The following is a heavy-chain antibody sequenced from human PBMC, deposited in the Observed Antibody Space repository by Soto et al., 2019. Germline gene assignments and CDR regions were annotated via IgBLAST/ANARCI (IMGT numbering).Heavy chain of an antibody. CDR3: TRGIDVWSGYPRYCLDY. J-gene: IGHJ4*02. D-gene: IGHD3-3*01. V-gene: IGHV3-73*02. CDR1: GFIFSDSA. CDR2: IRRKANNYAT. Sequence: EVQLVESGGGLVQPGGSLKLSCAASGFIFSDSALHWVRQASGKGLEWVGRIRRKANNYATTYAASVEGRFAISRDDSKNTAYLQMISLKTEDTAIYYCTRGIDVWSGYPRYCLDYWGQGTLVTVSS.